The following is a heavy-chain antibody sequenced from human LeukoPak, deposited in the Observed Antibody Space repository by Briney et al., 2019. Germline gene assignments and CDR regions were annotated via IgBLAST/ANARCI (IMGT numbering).Heavy chain of an antibody. J-gene: IGHJ4*02. V-gene: IGHV4-59*01. CDR3: ARANDSSGYYYLYYFDY. CDR1: GGSISSYY. D-gene: IGHD3-22*01. Sequence: SETLSLTCTVSGGSISSYYWSWIRQPPSKELEWIGYIYYSGSTNYNPSLKSRVTISVDTSKNQFSLKLSSVTAADTAVYYCARANDSSGYYYLYYFDYWGQGTLVTVFS. CDR2: IYYSGST.